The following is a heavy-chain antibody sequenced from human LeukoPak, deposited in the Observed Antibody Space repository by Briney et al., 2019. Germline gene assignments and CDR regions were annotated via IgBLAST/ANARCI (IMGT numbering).Heavy chain of an antibody. CDR3: ARDSYRLGCCSGGSCLGRFDL. J-gene: IGHJ5*02. Sequence: ASVKCSCKASGYTFPTYGISWMRQAPVQGLEWMGWISVLNGNTNYAQKLQGRVTMTSDTSTSTAYMELRSLRSDEAAVYYCARDSYRLGCCSGGSCLGRFDLWGERTLV. CDR2: ISVLNGNT. CDR1: GYTFPTYG. V-gene: IGHV1-18*04. D-gene: IGHD2-15*01.